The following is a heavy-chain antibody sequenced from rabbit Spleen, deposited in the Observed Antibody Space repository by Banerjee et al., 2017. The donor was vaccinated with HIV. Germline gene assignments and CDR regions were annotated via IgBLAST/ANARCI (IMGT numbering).Heavy chain of an antibody. CDR2: INIVTGKD. J-gene: IGHJ4*01. V-gene: IGHV1S45*01. CDR3: ARDLVGVIGWNFSL. D-gene: IGHD1-1*01. CDR1: GVSLNDKDV. Sequence: EQLEESGGGLVKPEGSLTLTCKASGVSLNDKDVMCWVRQAPGKGLEWIACINIVTGKDVYASWAKGRFTISTTSSTTVTLQMTSLTAADTATYFCARDLVGVIGWNFSLWGQGTLVTVS.